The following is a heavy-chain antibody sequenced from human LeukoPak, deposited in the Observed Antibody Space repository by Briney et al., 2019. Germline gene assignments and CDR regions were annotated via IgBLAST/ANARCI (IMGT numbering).Heavy chain of an antibody. J-gene: IGHJ6*03. CDR3: ARSYGGNSGRYYYYYMDV. CDR1: GGSISSSGYS. Sequence: SETLSLTCTVSGGSISSSGYSWTWIRRPAGKRLEWIGRVYTSGGTDYNPSLKSRVTISVDTSKNQFSLKLSSVTAADTAVYYCARSYGGNSGRYYYYYMDVWGEGTTVTVSS. D-gene: IGHD4-23*01. V-gene: IGHV4-61*02. CDR2: VYTSGGT.